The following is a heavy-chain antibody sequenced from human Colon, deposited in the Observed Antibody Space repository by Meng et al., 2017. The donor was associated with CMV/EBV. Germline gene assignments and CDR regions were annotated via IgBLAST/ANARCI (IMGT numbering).Heavy chain of an antibody. D-gene: IGHD5-24*01. CDR3: AKAPTRRYYFDS. Sequence: SCAASEFSITDYAVNWVRQDPGKGLEWVSVSSASGYYTFYAESVKGRFTIGRDISKNTVYLQTNSLRAEDTAVYFCAKAPTRRYYFDSWGQGSLVTVSS. CDR2: SSASGYYT. J-gene: IGHJ4*02. V-gene: IGHV3-23*01. CDR1: EFSITDYA.